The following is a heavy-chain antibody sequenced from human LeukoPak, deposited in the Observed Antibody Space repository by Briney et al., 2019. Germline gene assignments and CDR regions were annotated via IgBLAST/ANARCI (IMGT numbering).Heavy chain of an antibody. CDR1: GYTFTGYY. CDR3: AREYYYESSDYYVVLSGAFDI. D-gene: IGHD3-22*01. J-gene: IGHJ3*02. CDR2: INPNSDVT. Sequence: GASVKVSCKASGYTFTGYYMHWVRQAPGQGLEWMGWINPNSDVTNYAQKFQGRVTMTRDTSISTAYMELSSLRSDDTAVYYCAREYYYESSDYYVVLSGAFDIWGQGTIVTVSS. V-gene: IGHV1-2*02.